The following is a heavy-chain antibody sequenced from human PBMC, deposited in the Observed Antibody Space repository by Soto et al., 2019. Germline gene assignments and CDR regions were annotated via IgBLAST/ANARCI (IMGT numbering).Heavy chain of an antibody. J-gene: IGHJ4*02. V-gene: IGHV4-30-4*01. CDR3: AREYGDYPGFDY. Sequence: SETLSLTCTVSGGSISSGDYYWSWIRQPPGKGLEWIGYIYYSGSTYYNPSLKSRVTISVDTSKNQFSLKLSSVTAADTAVYYCAREYGDYPGFDYWGQGTLVTVSP. CDR1: GGSISSGDYY. CDR2: IYYSGST. D-gene: IGHD4-17*01.